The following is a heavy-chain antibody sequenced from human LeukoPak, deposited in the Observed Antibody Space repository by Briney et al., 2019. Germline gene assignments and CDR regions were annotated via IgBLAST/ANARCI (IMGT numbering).Heavy chain of an antibody. CDR3: VRGGPSTWS. J-gene: IGHJ5*02. D-gene: IGHD2-15*01. V-gene: IGHV3-74*01. Sequence: GGSLRLSCAASGFTVSSNYMSWVRQVPGKGPVWVARINDDGSDTVYADSVKGRFTISRDDAKNMLFLQMNSLRGEDTAVYHCVRGGPSTWSWGQGTLVTVSS. CDR1: GFTVSSNY. CDR2: INDDGSDT.